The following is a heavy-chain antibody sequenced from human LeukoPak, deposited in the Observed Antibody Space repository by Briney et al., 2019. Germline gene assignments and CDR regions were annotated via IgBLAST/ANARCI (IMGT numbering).Heavy chain of an antibody. V-gene: IGHV4-31*03. Sequence: SETLSLTCTVSGGSVTSGGYYWSWIRQHPEKGLEWIGYVYYTGSTYYNPSLKSRVTISSDASKNQFSLKVSSVTAADTAVYYCARISAGRYGMDVWGQGTTVTVSS. J-gene: IGHJ6*02. CDR2: VYYTGST. CDR1: GGSVTSGGYY. CDR3: ARISAGRYGMDV. D-gene: IGHD6-6*01.